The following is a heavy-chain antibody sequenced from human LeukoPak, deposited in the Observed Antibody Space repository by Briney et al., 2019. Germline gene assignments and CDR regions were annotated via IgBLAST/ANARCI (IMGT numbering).Heavy chain of an antibody. V-gene: IGHV3-9*01. CDR3: AKGSNYGSGSYVEH. CDR2: ISWNSGNI. CDR1: GFTFDDYA. D-gene: IGHD3-10*01. Sequence: PGGFLRLSCAASGFTFDDYAMHWVRQAPGKGLEWVSGISWNSGNIGYADSVKGRFTISRDNAKNSLYLQMNSLRAEDTALYYCAKGSNYGSGSYVEHWGQGTLVTVSS. J-gene: IGHJ4*02.